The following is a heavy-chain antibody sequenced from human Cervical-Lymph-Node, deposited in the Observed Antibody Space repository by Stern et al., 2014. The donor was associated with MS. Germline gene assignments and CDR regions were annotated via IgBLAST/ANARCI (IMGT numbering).Heavy chain of an antibody. CDR2: TSYDGGNR. D-gene: IGHD5-18*01. Sequence: VQLGESGGGVVQPGTSLRLSCTGSRFTFRSYGIHWVRQAPGKGPEWVSVTSYDGGNRQYADSVKGRFTISRDNSKNTVYLHLNSLRPEDTGVYHCAKDRRGGYNYLYGMDVWGQGTTVTVS. V-gene: IGHV3-30*18. J-gene: IGHJ6*02. CDR3: AKDRRGGYNYLYGMDV. CDR1: RFTFRSYG.